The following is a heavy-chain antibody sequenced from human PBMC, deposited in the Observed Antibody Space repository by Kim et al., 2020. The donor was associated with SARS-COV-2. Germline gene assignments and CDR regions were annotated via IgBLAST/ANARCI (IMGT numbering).Heavy chain of an antibody. Sequence: GGSLRLSCAASGFTFSSYGMHWVRQAPGKGLEWVAVIWYDGSNKYYADSVKGRFTISRDNSKNTLYLQMNSLRAEDTAVYYCARESLSGGNFDYWGQGTLVTVSS. CDR3: ARESLSGGNFDY. J-gene: IGHJ4*02. V-gene: IGHV3-33*01. D-gene: IGHD3-16*01. CDR2: IWYDGSNK. CDR1: GFTFSSYG.